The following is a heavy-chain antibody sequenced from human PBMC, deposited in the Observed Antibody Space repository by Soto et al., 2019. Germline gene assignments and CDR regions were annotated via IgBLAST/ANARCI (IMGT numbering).Heavy chain of an antibody. J-gene: IGHJ6*03. CDR2: INHSGST. D-gene: IGHD3-3*01. CDR3: ARGSWSGYYFRYYYMDV. V-gene: IGHV4-34*01. Sequence: SETLSLTCAVYGGSFSGYYWSWIRQPPGKGLEWIGEINHSGSTNYNPPLKSRVTISVDTSKNQFSLKLSSVTAADTAVYYCARGSWSGYYFRYYYMDVWGKGTTVTVSS. CDR1: GGSFSGYY.